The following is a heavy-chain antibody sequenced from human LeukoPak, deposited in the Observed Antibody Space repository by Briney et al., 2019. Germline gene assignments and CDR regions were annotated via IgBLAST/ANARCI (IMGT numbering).Heavy chain of an antibody. V-gene: IGHV3-30*02. CDR3: AKDSGSGYYPHYFDY. Sequence: GGSLRLSCAASGFTFSSYGMHWVRQAPGKGLEWVAFIRYDGSNKYYADSVKGRFTISRDNSKNTLYLQMNSLRAEDTAVYYCAKDSGSGYYPHYFDYWGQGTLVTVSS. CDR1: GFTFSSYG. D-gene: IGHD3-3*01. CDR2: IRYDGSNK. J-gene: IGHJ4*02.